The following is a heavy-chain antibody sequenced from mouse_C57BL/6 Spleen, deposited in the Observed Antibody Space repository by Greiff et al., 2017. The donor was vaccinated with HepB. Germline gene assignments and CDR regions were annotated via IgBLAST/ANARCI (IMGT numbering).Heavy chain of an antibody. CDR3: VRHGLPFDY. CDR2: IRSKSNNYAT. Sequence: GGGLVQPKGSLKLSCAASGFSFNTYAMNWVRQAPGKGLEWVARIRSKSNNYATYYADSVKDRFTISRDDSESMLYLQMNNLKTEDTAMYYCVRHGLPFDYWGQGTTLTVSS. CDR1: GFSFNTYA. D-gene: IGHD3-1*01. V-gene: IGHV10-1*01. J-gene: IGHJ2*01.